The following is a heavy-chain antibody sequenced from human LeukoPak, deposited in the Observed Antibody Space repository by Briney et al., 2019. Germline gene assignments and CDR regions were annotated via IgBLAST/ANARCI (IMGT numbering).Heavy chain of an antibody. CDR1: GFTFSNSA. D-gene: IGHD2-15*01. CDR3: TTGQRLLLHFDY. V-gene: IGHV3-15*01. Sequence: GGSLRLSCVVSGFTFSNSAMNWVRQAPGKGLEWVGRIKSKTEGRTTDYAAPVKGRFTISRDDSKKTPYLQMNSLKPEDTAVYYCTTGQRLLLHFDYWGQGTLVTVSS. J-gene: IGHJ4*02. CDR2: IKSKTEGRTT.